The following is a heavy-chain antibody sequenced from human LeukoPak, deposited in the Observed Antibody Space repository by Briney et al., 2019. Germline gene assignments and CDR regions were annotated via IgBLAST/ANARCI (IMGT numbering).Heavy chain of an antibody. CDR3: ARDYKYAFDN. CDR1: GFRFSDYS. J-gene: IGHJ4*02. Sequence: GGSLRLSCAASGFRFSDYSMNWVRQAPGKGLEWISYVGIDSGNTNYADSVKDRFTISGDKAKNSLYLQMNSLRVEDMAVYYCARDYKYAFDNWGQGTLVTVSS. CDR2: VGIDSGNT. V-gene: IGHV3-48*01. D-gene: IGHD5-24*01.